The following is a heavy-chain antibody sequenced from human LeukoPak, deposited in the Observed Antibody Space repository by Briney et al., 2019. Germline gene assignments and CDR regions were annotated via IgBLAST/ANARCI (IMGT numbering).Heavy chain of an antibody. D-gene: IGHD4-17*01. V-gene: IGHV4-59*01. J-gene: IGHJ3*02. CDR1: GGSISSYY. CDR2: IYYSGSA. Sequence: SETLSLTCTVSGGSISSYYWSWIRQPPGKGLEWIGYIYYSGSANYNPSLKSRVTISVDTSKNQFSLELSSVTAADTAVYYCARGPIYGDYVVWAFDIWGQGTMVTVSS. CDR3: ARGPIYGDYVVWAFDI.